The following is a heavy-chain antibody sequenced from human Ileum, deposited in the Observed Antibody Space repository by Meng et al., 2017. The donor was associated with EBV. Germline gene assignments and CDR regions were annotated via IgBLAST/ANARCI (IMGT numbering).Heavy chain of an antibody. D-gene: IGHD6-19*01. J-gene: IGHJ5*02. CDR2: VHYTGST. CDR3: ARPFPSWQSPRLDPFGA. CDR1: XDSISSFYY. V-gene: IGHV4-39*01. Sequence: QLQLRESGPGQVKPSXXXXLTXXDXXDSISSFYYWGWIRQPPGRGLEWIGSVHYTGSTYYSPSLKSRVTVSVDTSKNQFSLRLTSVTAADTAVYYCARPFPSWQSPRLDPFGAWGQGTLVTVSS.